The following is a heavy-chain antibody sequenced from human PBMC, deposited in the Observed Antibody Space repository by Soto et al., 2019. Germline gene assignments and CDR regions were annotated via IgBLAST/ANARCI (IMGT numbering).Heavy chain of an antibody. CDR2: IIPIFGTA. J-gene: IGHJ5*02. CDR1: GGTFSSYA. V-gene: IGHV1-69*01. D-gene: IGHD6-13*01. Sequence: QVQLVQSGAEVKKPGSSVKVSCKASGGTFSSYAISWVRQAPGQGLEWMGGIIPIFGTANYAQKFQGRVTITADESTSTAYMELSSLRSEDTAVYYCARDPRTAAAGIGGVWFDPWGQGTLVTVSS. CDR3: ARDPRTAAAGIGGVWFDP.